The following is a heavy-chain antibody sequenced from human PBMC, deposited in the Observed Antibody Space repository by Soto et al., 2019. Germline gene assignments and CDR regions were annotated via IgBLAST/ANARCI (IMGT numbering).Heavy chain of an antibody. CDR2: IYYSGRT. J-gene: IGHJ4*02. CDR3: ARQRTTVVTQAYFDH. Sequence: SETLSLTCIVSGESISSSSYYWGWIRQPPGKGSEWIGSIYYSGRTYYNPSFKSRVTISIDTSKNQFSLKLSSVTATDTAVYYCARQRTTVVTQAYFDHWGQGALVTV. D-gene: IGHD2-21*02. CDR1: GESISSSSYY. V-gene: IGHV4-39*01.